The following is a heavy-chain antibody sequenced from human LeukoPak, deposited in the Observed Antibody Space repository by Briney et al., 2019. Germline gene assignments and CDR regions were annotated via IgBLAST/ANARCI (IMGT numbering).Heavy chain of an antibody. Sequence: GRSLRLSCAASGFTFSSYDMHWVRQAPGKGPEWVAVISDDGGNKYYADSVKGRFTISRDSSKNTLYLQMNSLRAEDTAVYYCAKEGHSSGWSSFDYWGQGTLVTVSS. CDR2: ISDDGGNK. D-gene: IGHD6-19*01. CDR3: AKEGHSSGWSSFDY. J-gene: IGHJ4*02. CDR1: GFTFSSYD. V-gene: IGHV3-30*18.